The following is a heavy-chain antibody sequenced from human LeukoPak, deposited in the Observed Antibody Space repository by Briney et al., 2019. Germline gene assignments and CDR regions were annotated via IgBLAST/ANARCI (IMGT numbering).Heavy chain of an antibody. V-gene: IGHV1-46*01. J-gene: IGHJ6*03. CDR3: ARDKGSSSGDYYYYMDV. D-gene: IGHD6-6*01. Sequence: ASVKVSCKASGYTFTSYYMHLVRQAPGQGLEWMGIINPSGGSTSYAQKFQGRVTMTRDMSTSTVYMELSSLRSEDTAVYCCARDKGSSSGDYYYYMDVWGKGTTVSVSS. CDR2: INPSGGST. CDR1: GYTFTSYY.